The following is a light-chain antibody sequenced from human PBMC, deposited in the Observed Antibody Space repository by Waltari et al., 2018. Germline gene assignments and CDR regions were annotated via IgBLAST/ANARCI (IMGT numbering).Light chain of an antibody. CDR2: VNSDGSH. V-gene: IGLV4-69*01. Sequence: QLLLTQSPSASASLGASVKLTCTVSSGHSNYAIVWNQQHPHKGPRYLMKVNSDGSHIKGAGIPDRFSGSSSGAERYLTISSLQSEDEADYYCQTGGFGIWVFGGGTKLTVL. CDR1: SGHSNYA. J-gene: IGLJ3*02. CDR3: QTGGFGIWV.